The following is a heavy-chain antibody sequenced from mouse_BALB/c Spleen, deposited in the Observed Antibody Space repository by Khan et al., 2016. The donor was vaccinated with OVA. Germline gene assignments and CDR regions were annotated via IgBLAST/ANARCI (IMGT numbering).Heavy chain of an antibody. J-gene: IGHJ3*01. V-gene: IGHV1-54*01. CDR3: SRSGYGFGAY. CDR1: GYAFTDYL. D-gene: IGHD1-2*01. Sequence: QVQLKQSGAELVRPGTSVKVSCKASGYAFTDYLIEWLKQRPGQGLEWIGVINPGSGGTNYNEKFKDKATLTADTSSSTAYMQLSSLTSDDSAVYCCSRSGYGFGAYWGPGTLVTVSA. CDR2: INPGSGGT.